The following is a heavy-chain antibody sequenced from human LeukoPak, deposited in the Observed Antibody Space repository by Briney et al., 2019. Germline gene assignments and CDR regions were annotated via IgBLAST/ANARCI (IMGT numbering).Heavy chain of an antibody. J-gene: IGHJ4*02. D-gene: IGHD3-10*01. V-gene: IGHV4-30-2*01. CDR1: GGSISSVGYS. Sequence: PSETLSLTCTVSGGSISSVGYSWSWIRQPPGKALEWIGYIYHSGGTFYNPSLESRVTMSLDTTKNHFFLQLNSVTAADTAVYYCAGSIPGQGLSSTYWGQGTLVTVSS. CDR3: AGSIPGQGLSSTY. CDR2: IYHSGGT.